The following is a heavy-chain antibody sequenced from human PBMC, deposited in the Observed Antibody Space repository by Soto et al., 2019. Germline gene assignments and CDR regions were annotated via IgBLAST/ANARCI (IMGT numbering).Heavy chain of an antibody. CDR3: ATGGVSGWYDYYYSGMDV. CDR1: GGTFSSDA. Sequence: SVKVSCKASGGTFSSDAISWVRQAPGQGLEWMGGIIPIFGTANYAQKFQGRVTITADESTSTAYMELSSLRSEDTAVYYCATGGVSGWYDYYYSGMDVWGQGTTVTVSS. J-gene: IGHJ6*02. V-gene: IGHV1-69*13. CDR2: IIPIFGTA. D-gene: IGHD6-19*01.